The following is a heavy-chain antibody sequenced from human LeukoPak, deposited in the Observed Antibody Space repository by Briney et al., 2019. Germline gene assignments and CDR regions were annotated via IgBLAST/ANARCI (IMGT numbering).Heavy chain of an antibody. CDR3: ARGLGYCSSTSCYDVFGFGY. J-gene: IGHJ4*02. Sequence: PSETLSLTCAVYGGSISSYYWSWIRQPPGKGLEWIGYIYYSGSTNYNPSLKSRVTISVDTSKNQFSLKLSSVTAADTAVYYCARGLGYCSSTSCYDVFGFGYWGQGTLVTVSS. CDR1: GGSISSYY. CDR2: IYYSGST. V-gene: IGHV4-59*01. D-gene: IGHD2-2*01.